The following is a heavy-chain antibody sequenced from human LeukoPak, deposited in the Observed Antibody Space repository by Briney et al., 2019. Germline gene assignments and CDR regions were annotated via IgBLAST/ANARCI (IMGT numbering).Heavy chain of an antibody. CDR2: IYYSGST. D-gene: IGHD4-17*01. CDR1: GGSVSSGSYY. V-gene: IGHV4-61*01. CDR3: AREGHYDGDYVGAFDI. J-gene: IGHJ3*02. Sequence: SETLSLTCAVSGGSVSSGSYYWSWIRQPPGKGLEWIGYIYYSGSTNYNPSLKSRVTISVDTSKNQFSLKLSSVTAADTAVYYCAREGHYDGDYVGAFDIWGQGTMVTVSS.